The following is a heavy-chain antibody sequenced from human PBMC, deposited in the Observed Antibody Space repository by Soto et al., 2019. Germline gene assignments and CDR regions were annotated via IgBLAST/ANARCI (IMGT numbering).Heavy chain of an antibody. D-gene: IGHD3-10*01. J-gene: IGHJ6*02. CDR3: AKDLYGSETYTYYCGMDV. CDR1: GFTFSRFG. Sequence: QVQLVESGGGVVQPGRSLRLSCAASGFTFSRFGMHWVRQAPGKGLEWVAVISYDGSNRFYADSVKGRFTISRDNYKNTLYLQMNSLRPEDTAVYYCAKDLYGSETYTYYCGMDVWGQGTTVTVSS. CDR2: ISYDGSNR. V-gene: IGHV3-30*18.